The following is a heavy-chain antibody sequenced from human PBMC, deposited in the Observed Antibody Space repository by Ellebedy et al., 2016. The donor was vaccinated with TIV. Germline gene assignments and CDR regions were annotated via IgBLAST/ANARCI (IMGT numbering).Heavy chain of an antibody. CDR3: ARVEDAIPARFDP. Sequence: GESLKISCAASGFTVSSYNMNWVRQAPGKGLEWVAYITSTGTAIYYADSVRGRFTISRDNAKNSLFLQMNSLRAEDTAVYYCARVEDAIPARFDPWGQGTLVTVSS. V-gene: IGHV3-48*03. D-gene: IGHD2-8*01. CDR1: GFTVSSYN. CDR2: ITSTGTAI. J-gene: IGHJ5*02.